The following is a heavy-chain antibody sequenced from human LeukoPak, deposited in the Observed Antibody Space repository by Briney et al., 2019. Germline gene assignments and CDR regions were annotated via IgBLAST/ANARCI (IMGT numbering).Heavy chain of an antibody. Sequence: SGGSLRLSCAASGFTFSSYAMSWVRQAPGKGLEWVSAISGSGGSTYYADSVKGRFTISRDNSKNTLYLQMNSLRAEDTAVYYCAKVTGLDDAFDIWGQGTMVTVSS. CDR2: ISGSGGST. CDR1: GFTFSSYA. J-gene: IGHJ3*02. V-gene: IGHV3-23*01. CDR3: AKVTGLDDAFDI. D-gene: IGHD4-11*01.